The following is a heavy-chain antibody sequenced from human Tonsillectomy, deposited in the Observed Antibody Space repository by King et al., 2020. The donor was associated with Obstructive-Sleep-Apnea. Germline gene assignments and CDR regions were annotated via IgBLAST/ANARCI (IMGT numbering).Heavy chain of an antibody. D-gene: IGHD2-15*01. CDR1: GGSISSGDYY. J-gene: IGHJ3*02. CDR2: IYYSGST. Sequence: VQLQESGPGLVKPSQTLSLTCTVSGGSISSGDYYWSWIRQPPGKGLEWIGYIYYSGSTYYNPSLKSRVTISVDTSKNKFSLKLSSVTAADTAVYYCARGVGYCSGGSCPSDAFDIWGQGTMVTVSS. V-gene: IGHV4-30-4*01. CDR3: ARGVGYCSGGSCPSDAFDI.